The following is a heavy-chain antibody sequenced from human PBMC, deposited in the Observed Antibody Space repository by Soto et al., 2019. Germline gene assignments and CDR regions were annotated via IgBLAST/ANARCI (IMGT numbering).Heavy chain of an antibody. Sequence: QVQLQESGPGLVKPSETLSLTCTVSGGSISSYYWSWIRQPPGKGLEWIGYIYYSRSTNYNPSLKRRVPIAVDTAKTQFSLKLSSVTAADTAVYYCARRYGSAFDFWGQGTMVTVSS. CDR3: ARRYGSAFDF. J-gene: IGHJ3*01. D-gene: IGHD3-10*01. V-gene: IGHV4-59*01. CDR2: IYYSRST. CDR1: GGSISSYY.